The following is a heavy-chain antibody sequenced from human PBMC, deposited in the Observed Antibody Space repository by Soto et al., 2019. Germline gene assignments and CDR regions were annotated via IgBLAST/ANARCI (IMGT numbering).Heavy chain of an antibody. J-gene: IGHJ6*02. Sequence: SETLSLTCTVSGGSFDIYYCSWIRQPPGKGLEWIGSVSYSGRTKYNPSLKSRVTISVDTSKNHFSLKLSSATAADTAVYYCAREAYSYGYDYYYGMDVWGQGTTVTVSS. CDR3: AREAYSYGYDYYYGMDV. CDR2: VSYSGRT. V-gene: IGHV4-59*01. D-gene: IGHD5-18*01. CDR1: GGSFDIYY.